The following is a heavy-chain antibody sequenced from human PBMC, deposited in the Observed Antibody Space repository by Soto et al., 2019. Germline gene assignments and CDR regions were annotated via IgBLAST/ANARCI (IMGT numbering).Heavy chain of an antibody. V-gene: IGHV4-34*01. D-gene: IGHD5-18*01. Sequence: PXGTLALLCAVYGGSFSGYYWSWIRQPPGKGLEWIGEINHSGSTNYNPSLKSRVTISVDTSKNQFSLKLSSVTAADTAVYYCERGTSYGLSRLYYWGQGTLVSVSS. J-gene: IGHJ4*02. CDR3: ERGTSYGLSRLYY. CDR1: GGSFSGYY. CDR2: INHSGST.